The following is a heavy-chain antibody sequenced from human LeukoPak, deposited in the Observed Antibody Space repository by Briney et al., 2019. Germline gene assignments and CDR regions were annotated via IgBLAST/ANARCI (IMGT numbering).Heavy chain of an antibody. V-gene: IGHV3-9*01. CDR2: IRWNSGSI. CDR3: AKDVGSGSYQFDY. CDR1: GFTFDDYA. D-gene: IGHD3-10*01. J-gene: IGHJ4*02. Sequence: GGSLRLSCAASGFTFDDYAMHWVRQAPGKGLEWVSGIRWNSGSIGYADSVKGRFTISRDNAKNSLYLQMNSLRAEDTALYYCAKDVGSGSYQFDYWGQGTLVAVPS.